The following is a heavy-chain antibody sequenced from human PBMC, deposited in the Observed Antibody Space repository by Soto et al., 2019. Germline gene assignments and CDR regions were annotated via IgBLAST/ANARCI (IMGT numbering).Heavy chain of an antibody. CDR1: GFSFSTSAVG. CDR2: IYWDDDK. Sequence: QITLKESGPTLVKPTQTLTLTCTFSGFSFSTSAVGVGWIRQPPGKALEWLALIYWDDDKRYSPSLKSRLTTTKDTSRNQVVVTMTNMDPVDTATYYCAHVYWAASGTRYYFDYWGQGTLVTVSS. CDR3: AHVYWAASGTRYYFDY. V-gene: IGHV2-5*02. J-gene: IGHJ4*02. D-gene: IGHD6-13*01.